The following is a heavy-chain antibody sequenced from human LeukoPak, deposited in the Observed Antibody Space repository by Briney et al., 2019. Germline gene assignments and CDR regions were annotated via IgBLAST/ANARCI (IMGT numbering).Heavy chain of an antibody. V-gene: IGHV1-24*01. CDR2: FDPEDGET. D-gene: IGHD3-16*01. CDR3: ATPRLGLYYYYGMDV. J-gene: IGHJ6*02. Sequence: GGSLRLSCAASGFIFSNYALHWVRQAPGKGLEWMGGFDPEDGETIYAQKFQGRVTMTEDTSTDTAYMELSSLRSEDTSVYYCATPRLGLYYYYGMDVWGQGTTVTVSS. CDR1: GFIFSNYA.